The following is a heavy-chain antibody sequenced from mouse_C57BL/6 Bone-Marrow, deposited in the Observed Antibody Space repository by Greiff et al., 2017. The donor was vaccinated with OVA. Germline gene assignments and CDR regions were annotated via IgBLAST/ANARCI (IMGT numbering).Heavy chain of an antibody. CDR3: ARDGYYGDAKDY. V-gene: IGHV1-69*01. D-gene: IGHD2-3*01. CDR2: IDPSDSYT. J-gene: IGHJ4*01. CDR1: GYTFTSYW. Sequence: VQLQQPGAELVMPGASVKLSCKASGYTFTSYWMHWVKQRPGQGLEWIGEIDPSDSYTYYNQKFKGKSTLTVDKSSSTAYMQLSSLTSEDSAVYYCARDGYYGDAKDYWGQGTSVTVSS.